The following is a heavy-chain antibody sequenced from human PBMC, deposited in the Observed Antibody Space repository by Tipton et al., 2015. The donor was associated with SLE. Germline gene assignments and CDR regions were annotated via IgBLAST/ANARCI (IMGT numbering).Heavy chain of an antibody. D-gene: IGHD1-26*01. CDR1: GGSISSHY. V-gene: IGHV4-59*11. J-gene: IGHJ6*02. Sequence: TLSLTCTVSGGSISSHYWSWIRQPPGKGLEWVGYIYYSGSTNYNPSLKSRVTISVDTSKNQFSLKLSSVTAADTAVYYCARDREEGGYYGMDVWGQGTTVTVSS. CDR2: IYYSGST. CDR3: ARDREEGGYYGMDV.